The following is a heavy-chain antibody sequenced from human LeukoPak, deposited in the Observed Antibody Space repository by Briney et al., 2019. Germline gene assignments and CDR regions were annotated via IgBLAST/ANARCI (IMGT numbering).Heavy chain of an antibody. CDR2: IYTSGST. CDR1: GGSFSGYY. J-gene: IGHJ4*02. CDR3: ARVGSRDGYNFFDY. D-gene: IGHD5-24*01. Sequence: SETLSLTCAVYGGSFSGYYWSWIRQPAGKGLEWIGRIYTSGSTNYNPSLKSRVTISVDTSKNQFSLKLSSVTAADTAVYYCARVGSRDGYNFFDYWGQGTLVTVSS. V-gene: IGHV4-59*10.